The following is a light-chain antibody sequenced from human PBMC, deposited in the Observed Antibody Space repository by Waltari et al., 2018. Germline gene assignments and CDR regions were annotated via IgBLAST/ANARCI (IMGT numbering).Light chain of an antibody. V-gene: IGKV3-11*01. CDR2: DAS. CDR1: QRVDTY. J-gene: IGKJ4*01. CDR3: QQRSSWFT. Sequence: EIVLTQSPGTLSLSPGESATLSCRASQRVDTYLAWYQKKHGQAPRLLIYDASTRATGIPARFSGSGSGTDFTLTISSLEPEDFAVYYCQQRSSWFTFGGGTKVEV.